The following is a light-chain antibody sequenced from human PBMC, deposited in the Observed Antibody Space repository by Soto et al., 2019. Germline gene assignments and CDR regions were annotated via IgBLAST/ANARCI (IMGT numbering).Light chain of an antibody. J-gene: IGLJ2*01. CDR2: GNI. CDR3: QSYDSSLV. Sequence: QSVLTQPPSVSGAPGQRVTISCTGSSSNIGAGYDVHWYQQLPGTAPKLLIYGNISRPSGVPDRFSGSKSGTSASLAITGLQAEDEADYYCQSYDSSLVFGGGTKLTVL. V-gene: IGLV1-40*01. CDR1: SSNIGAGYD.